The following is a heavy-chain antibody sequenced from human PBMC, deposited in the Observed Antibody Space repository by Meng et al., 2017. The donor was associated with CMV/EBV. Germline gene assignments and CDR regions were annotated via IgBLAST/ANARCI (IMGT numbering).Heavy chain of an antibody. J-gene: IGHJ5*02. V-gene: IGHV6-1*01. CDR1: GYSVSSNSAA. CDR3: ARDKGMVELGSWFDP. D-gene: IGHD2-15*01. Sequence: QGPLQQVGPGLCKPSQTPSPTVAIFGYSVSSNSAAWNWIRQSPSRGLEWLGRTYYRSKWYNDYAVSVKSRITINPDTSKNQFSLQLNSVTPEDTAVYYCARDKGMVELGSWFDPWGQGTLVTVSS. CDR2: TYYRSKWYN.